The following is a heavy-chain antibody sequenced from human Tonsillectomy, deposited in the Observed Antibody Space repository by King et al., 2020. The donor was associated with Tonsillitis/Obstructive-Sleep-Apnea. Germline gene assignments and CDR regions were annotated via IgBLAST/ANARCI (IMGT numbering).Heavy chain of an antibody. J-gene: IGHJ2*01. Sequence: QLQESGPGLVKPSETLSLTCTVSGGSISSYYWSWIRQPPGKGLEWIGYIYYSGSANYNPSLQSRLTISVDTSKNQFSLKLSSVTAADTAVYYCARVGPLYSGSYRYWYFDLWGRGTLVTVSS. CDR1: GGSISSYY. CDR2: IYYSGSA. D-gene: IGHD1-26*01. CDR3: ARVGPLYSGSYRYWYFDL. V-gene: IGHV4-59*01.